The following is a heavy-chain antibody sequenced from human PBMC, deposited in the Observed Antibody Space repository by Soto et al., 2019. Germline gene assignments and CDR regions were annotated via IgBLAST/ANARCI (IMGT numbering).Heavy chain of an antibody. V-gene: IGHV4-38-2*02. CDR3: ARVTMVIRDSDHFGVDV. Sequence: KTSETLSLTCLVSGFPISIPYSCGCIRQPPGKGLEWIGSISHTGTTSYSPSLTSRVSISVDTSKNQVSLKLTSVTAADTAVYFCARVTMVIRDSDHFGVDVWGHGTTVTVSS. J-gene: IGHJ6*02. CDR1: GFPISIPYS. D-gene: IGHD4-17*01. CDR2: ISHTGTT.